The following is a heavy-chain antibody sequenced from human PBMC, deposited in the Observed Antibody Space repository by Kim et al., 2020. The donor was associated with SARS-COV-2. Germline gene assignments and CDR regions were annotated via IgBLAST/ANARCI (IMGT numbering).Heavy chain of an antibody. D-gene: IGHD7-27*01. Sequence: SETLSLTCTVSCGSISSSSYYLGWIRQPPGKGLEWIGSIYYSGSTYYNPSLKSRVTISVQTSKNQFSLKLSSVTAADTAVYYCARHGVIWGKLRHFDPWGQGTLVTVSS. CDR3: ARHGVIWGKLRHFDP. CDR2: IYYSGST. J-gene: IGHJ5*02. CDR1: CGSISSSSYY. V-gene: IGHV4-39*01.